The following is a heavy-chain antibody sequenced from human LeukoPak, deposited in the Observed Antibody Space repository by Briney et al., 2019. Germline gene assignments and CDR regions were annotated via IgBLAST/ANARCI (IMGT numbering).Heavy chain of an antibody. CDR2: FDPEDDET. V-gene: IGHV1-24*01. Sequence: GASVKVSSKFSGYTLTELSMHSVPQAPRKGRECMGGFDPEDDETIYAQTLQGSVTMTEDTSTETAYMELSRLRSEDTAVYYCAPWGIVPAEFDYWGQGTLVTVSS. J-gene: IGHJ4*02. CDR1: GYTLTELS. D-gene: IGHD2-2*01. CDR3: APWGIVPAEFDY.